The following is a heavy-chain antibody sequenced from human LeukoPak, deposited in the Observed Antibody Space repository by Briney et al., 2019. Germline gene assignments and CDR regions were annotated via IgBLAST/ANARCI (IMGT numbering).Heavy chain of an antibody. CDR3: ARVGTQYYYDSSGYGWYYFDY. Sequence: PGGSLRLSCAASGFTFSDYYMSWIRQAPGKGLEWVSYISSSGSTIYYADSVKGRFTISRDNAKNSLYLQMNSLRAEDTAVYYCARVGTQYYYDSSGYGWYYFDYWGQGTLVTVSS. D-gene: IGHD3-22*01. CDR2: ISSSGSTI. V-gene: IGHV3-11*01. CDR1: GFTFSDYY. J-gene: IGHJ4*02.